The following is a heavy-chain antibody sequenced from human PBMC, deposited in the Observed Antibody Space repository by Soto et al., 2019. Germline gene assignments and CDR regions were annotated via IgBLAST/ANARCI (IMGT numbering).Heavy chain of an antibody. CDR1: GFTFSSYG. Sequence: GGSLRLSCAASGFTFSSYGMHWVRQAPGKGLEWVAVISYDGSNKYYADSVKGRFTISRDNSKNTLYLQMNSLRAEDTAVYYCARVAGYCSSTSCYKGGTYPPRYYYYGMDVWGQGTTVTVSS. CDR2: ISYDGSNK. V-gene: IGHV3-30*03. CDR3: ARVAGYCSSTSCYKGGTYPPRYYYYGMDV. J-gene: IGHJ6*02. D-gene: IGHD2-2*02.